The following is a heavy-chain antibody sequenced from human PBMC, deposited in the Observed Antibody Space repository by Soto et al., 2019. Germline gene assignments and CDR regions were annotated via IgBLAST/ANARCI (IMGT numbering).Heavy chain of an antibody. CDR3: ASRQGVNLYNYYNIDD. CDR2: IIPLFGTP. CDR1: GGIFRTYS. V-gene: IGHV1-69*18. D-gene: IGHD1-20*01. Sequence: QVQLVQSGAEVKRPGSSVKVSCKASGGIFRTYSIYWVRQAPGQGLAWMGSIIPLFGTPNYAQKFQGRFISSADESTSTAYMEVTSLRSEDTAMYFGASRQGVNLYNYYNIDDWGQGTTVTVSS. J-gene: IGHJ6*02.